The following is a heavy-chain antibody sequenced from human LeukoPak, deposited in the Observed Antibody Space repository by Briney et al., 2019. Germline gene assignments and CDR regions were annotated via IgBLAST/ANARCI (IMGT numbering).Heavy chain of an antibody. V-gene: IGHV3-23*01. CDR2: ISGSGGET. CDR3: ANGLAVAGTNYWVFDL. D-gene: IGHD1-26*01. Sequence: GGSLRLSCAASGFTFNSYGMSWVRQAPGKGLEWVSTISGSGGETNYADSVKGRFTISRDNSKYTLYLQMNSLRVEDTAVYYCANGLAVAGTNYWVFDLWGRGTLVNGSS. J-gene: IGHJ2*01. CDR1: GFTFNSYG.